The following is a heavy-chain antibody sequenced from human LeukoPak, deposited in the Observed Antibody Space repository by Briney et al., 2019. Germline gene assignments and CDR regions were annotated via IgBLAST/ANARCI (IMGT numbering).Heavy chain of an antibody. Sequence: PGGSLRLSCAASGFTFSGYAMSWVRQAPGKGLEWVSAISGSGGSTYYADSVKGRFTISRDNSKNTLYLQMNSLGAEDTAVYYCANSMVQGAPVDYWGQGTLVTVSS. V-gene: IGHV3-23*01. CDR3: ANSMVQGAPVDY. CDR1: GFTFSGYA. CDR2: ISGSGGST. J-gene: IGHJ4*02. D-gene: IGHD3-10*01.